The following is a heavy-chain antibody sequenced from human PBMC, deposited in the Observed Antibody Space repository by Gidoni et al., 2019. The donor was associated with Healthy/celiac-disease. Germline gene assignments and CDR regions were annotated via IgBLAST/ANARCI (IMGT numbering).Heavy chain of an antibody. CDR1: GFTFSSYA. CDR3: ATDYGDYVVAGAFDI. CDR2: ISGSGGST. Sequence: EVQLLESGGGLVQPGGSLRLSCAASGFTFSSYAMSWVRQAPGKGLEWVSAISGSGGSTDYADSVKGRFTISRDNSKNTLYLQMNSLRAEDTAVYYCATDYGDYVVAGAFDIWGQGTMVTVSS. V-gene: IGHV3-23*01. J-gene: IGHJ3*02. D-gene: IGHD4-17*01.